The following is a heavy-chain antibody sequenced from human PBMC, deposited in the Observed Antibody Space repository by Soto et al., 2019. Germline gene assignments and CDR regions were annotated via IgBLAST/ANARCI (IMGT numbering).Heavy chain of an antibody. CDR1: GYTFTSYG. D-gene: IGHD3-22*01. Sequence: ASVKVSCKASGYTFTSYGISWGRQAPGQGLEWMGWISAYNGNTNYAQKLQGRVTMTTDTSTSTAYMELRSLRSDDTAVYYCARENSYYDSSGYYYWFDPWGQGTLVTVSS. V-gene: IGHV1-18*01. J-gene: IGHJ5*02. CDR2: ISAYNGNT. CDR3: ARENSYYDSSGYYYWFDP.